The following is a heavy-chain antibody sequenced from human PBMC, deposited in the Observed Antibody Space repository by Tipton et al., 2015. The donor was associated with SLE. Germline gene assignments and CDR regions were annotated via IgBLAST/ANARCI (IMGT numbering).Heavy chain of an antibody. CDR1: GGSISSYY. D-gene: IGHD6-6*01. J-gene: IGHJ4*02. CDR3: ARLLGQLGGGDY. V-gene: IGHV4-59*12. CDR2: IYYSGST. Sequence: TLSLTCTVSGGSISSYYWSWLRQPPGKGLEWIGYIYYSGSTNYNPSLKSRVTISVDTSKNQFSLKLSSLTAADTAVYYCARLLGQLGGGDYWGQGTLVTVSS.